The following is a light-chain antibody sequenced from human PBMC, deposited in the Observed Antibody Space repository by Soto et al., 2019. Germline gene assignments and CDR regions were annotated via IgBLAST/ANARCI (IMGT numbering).Light chain of an antibody. CDR3: EAWDCSRNAYV. CDR2: TDN. J-gene: IGLJ1*01. Sequence: QSVLTQPPSASGTPGQRVTISCSGSSSNIGSNAVNWYQQLPGTAPKLLIYTDNQRPSGVPDRFSGSKSGTSASLAISGLQSEDEADYVCEAWDCSRNAYVFGTGTKVTVL. V-gene: IGLV1-44*01. CDR1: SSNIGSNA.